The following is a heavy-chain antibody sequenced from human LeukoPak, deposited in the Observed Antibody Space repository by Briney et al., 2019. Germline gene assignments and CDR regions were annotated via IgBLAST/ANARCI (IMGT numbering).Heavy chain of an antibody. CDR2: INHSGST. D-gene: IGHD6-25*01. J-gene: IGHJ4*02. CDR1: GGSFSGYY. CDR3: ARGWHSSAFYDY. Sequence: PSETLSLTCAVYGGSFSGYYWSWIRRPPGKGLEWIGEINHSGSTNYNPSLKSRVTISVDTSKNQFSLKLSSVTAADTAVYYCARGWHSSAFYDYWGQGTLVTVSS. V-gene: IGHV4-34*01.